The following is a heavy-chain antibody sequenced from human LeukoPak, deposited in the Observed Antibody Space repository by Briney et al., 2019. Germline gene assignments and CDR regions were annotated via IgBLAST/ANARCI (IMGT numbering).Heavy chain of an antibody. J-gene: IGHJ4*02. Sequence: ASVKVSCKASGGTVSSYAISWVRQAPGQGLEWMGGIIPIFGTANYAQKFQGRVTITADESTSTAYMELSSLRSEDTAVYYCARLLNYYFDYWGQGTLVTVSS. CDR1: GGTVSSYA. V-gene: IGHV1-69*13. CDR2: IIPIFGTA. CDR3: ARLLNYYFDY.